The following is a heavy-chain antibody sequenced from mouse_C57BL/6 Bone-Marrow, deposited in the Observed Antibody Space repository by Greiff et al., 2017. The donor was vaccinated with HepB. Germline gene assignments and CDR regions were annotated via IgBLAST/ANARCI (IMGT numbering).Heavy chain of an antibody. CDR3: ARKAGIGNYWYFDV. D-gene: IGHD2-1*01. V-gene: IGHV2-2*01. J-gene: IGHJ1*03. CDR2: IWSGGST. CDR1: GFSLTSYG. Sequence: QVQLQQSGPGLVQPSQSLSITCTVSGFSLTSYGVHWVRQSPGKGLEWLGVIWSGGSTDYNAAFISRLSISKDNSKSQVFFKMNSLQAYDTAIYYCARKAGIGNYWYFDVWGTGTTVTVSS.